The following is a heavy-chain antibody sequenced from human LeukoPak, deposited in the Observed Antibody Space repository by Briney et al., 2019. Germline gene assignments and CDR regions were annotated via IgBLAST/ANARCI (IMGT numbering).Heavy chain of an antibody. D-gene: IGHD6-13*01. Sequence: ASVKVSCKASGYTFTSYGISWVRQAPGQGLEWMGWINPNSGGTNYAQKFQGRVTMTRDTSISTAYMELSRLRSDDTAVYYCAKGTRLLAAAASGWFDPWGQGTLVTVSS. CDR3: AKGTRLLAAAASGWFDP. CDR2: INPNSGGT. J-gene: IGHJ5*02. CDR1: GYTFTSYG. V-gene: IGHV1-2*02.